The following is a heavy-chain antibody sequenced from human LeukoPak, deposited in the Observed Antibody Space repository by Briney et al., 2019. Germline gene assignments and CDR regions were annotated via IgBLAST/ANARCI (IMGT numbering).Heavy chain of an antibody. Sequence: KAGGSLRLSCAASGFTFSSYSMNWVRQAPGKGLEWVSYISSSSSYIYYADSVKGRFTISRDNAKNSLYLQMNSLRAEDTAVFYCATNDYGASDYWGQGTLVTVSS. CDR1: GFTFSSYS. D-gene: IGHD4-17*01. J-gene: IGHJ4*02. CDR3: ATNDYGASDY. CDR2: ISSSSSYI. V-gene: IGHV3-21*05.